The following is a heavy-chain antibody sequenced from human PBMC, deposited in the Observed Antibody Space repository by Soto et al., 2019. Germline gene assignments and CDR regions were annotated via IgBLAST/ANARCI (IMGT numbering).Heavy chain of an antibody. D-gene: IGHD7-27*01. CDR1: GGSISSGDYY. V-gene: IGHV4-30-4*01. CDR2: IYYSGST. Sequence: PSETLSLTCTVSGGSISSGDYYWSWIRQPPGKGLEWIGYIYYSGSTYYNPSLKSRVTISVDTSKNQFSLKLSSVTAADTAVYYCARDSGDQVLDYWGQGTLVTVSS. CDR3: ARDSGDQVLDY. J-gene: IGHJ4*02.